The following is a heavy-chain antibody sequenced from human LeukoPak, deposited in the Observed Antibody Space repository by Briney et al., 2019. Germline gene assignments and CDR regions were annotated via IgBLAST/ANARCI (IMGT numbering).Heavy chain of an antibody. Sequence: TGGSLRLSCAASGFTFSSYAMNWVRQAPGKGLEWVSAISGSGDSTYYADSVKGRFTISRDNPKNTLYLQMNSLRAEDTAEYYCAKDHDYYKSGPIWGQGTMVTVSS. D-gene: IGHD3-10*01. CDR1: GFTFSSYA. J-gene: IGHJ3*02. V-gene: IGHV3-23*01. CDR2: ISGSGDST. CDR3: AKDHDYYKSGPI.